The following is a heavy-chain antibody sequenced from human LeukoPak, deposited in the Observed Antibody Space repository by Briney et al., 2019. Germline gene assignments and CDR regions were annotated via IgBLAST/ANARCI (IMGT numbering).Heavy chain of an antibody. V-gene: IGHV3-9*03. D-gene: IGHD3-9*01. J-gene: IGHJ4*02. CDR3: AKDFHYDILTGYSDY. CDR1: GFTFDDYA. Sequence: PGGSLRLSCAASGFTFDDYAMHWVRQAPGKGLEWVSGISWNSGSIGYADSVKGRFTISRDNAKNSLYLQMNSLRAEDMALYYCAKDFHYDILTGYSDYWGQGTLVTVSS. CDR2: ISWNSGSI.